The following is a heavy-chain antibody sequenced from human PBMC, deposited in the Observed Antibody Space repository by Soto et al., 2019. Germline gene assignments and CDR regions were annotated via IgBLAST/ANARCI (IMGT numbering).Heavy chain of an antibody. J-gene: IGHJ6*03. CDR1: GGSISSYY. V-gene: IGHV4-59*01. CDR3: AASISGTRILYYYYYMDV. CDR2: IYYSGST. D-gene: IGHD1-7*01. Sequence: SETLSLTCTVSGGSISSYYWSWIRQPPGRGLEWIGYIYYSGSTSYNPSLKSRVTISVDTSKNQFSLKLSSVTAADTAVYYCAASISGTRILYYYYYMDVWGKGNTVTVSS.